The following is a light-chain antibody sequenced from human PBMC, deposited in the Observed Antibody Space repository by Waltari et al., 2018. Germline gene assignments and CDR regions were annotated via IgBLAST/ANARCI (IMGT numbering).Light chain of an antibody. Sequence: SCRASESASRYLASSQQHPGQGPRRLIYEASNRATSIPARFSGSGSGTDFTLTISSLEPEDFAVYYCQHRSDWPLTFGGGTKVEIK. CDR3: QHRSDWPLT. CDR1: ESASRY. CDR2: EAS. V-gene: IGKV3-11*01. J-gene: IGKJ4*01.